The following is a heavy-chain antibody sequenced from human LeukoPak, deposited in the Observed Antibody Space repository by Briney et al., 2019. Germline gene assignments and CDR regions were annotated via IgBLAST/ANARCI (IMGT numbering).Heavy chain of an antibody. Sequence: GGSLRLSWAASGFTVSSNYMSWVRQAPGKGLEWVSVIYSGGSTFYADSVKGRFSISRDNSKDTLYVQMNRLRAEDTAVYYCASARGSNYGSLGDWGQGTLVSVSS. D-gene: IGHD5-18*01. J-gene: IGHJ4*02. CDR3: ASARGSNYGSLGD. CDR2: IYSGGST. V-gene: IGHV3-53*01. CDR1: GFTVSSNY.